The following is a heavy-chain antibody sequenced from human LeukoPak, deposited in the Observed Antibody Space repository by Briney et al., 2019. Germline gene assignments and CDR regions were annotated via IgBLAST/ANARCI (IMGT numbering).Heavy chain of an antibody. J-gene: IGHJ4*02. Sequence: ASVKVSCKASGYTFTSYGISWVRQAPGQGLEWMGWISAYNGNTNYAQKLQGRVTMTTDTSTSTAYMELRSLRFDDTAVYYCARDRDFWSGYPTGPLDYWGQGTLVTVSS. V-gene: IGHV1-18*01. CDR2: ISAYNGNT. CDR1: GYTFTSYG. D-gene: IGHD3-3*01. CDR3: ARDRDFWSGYPTGPLDY.